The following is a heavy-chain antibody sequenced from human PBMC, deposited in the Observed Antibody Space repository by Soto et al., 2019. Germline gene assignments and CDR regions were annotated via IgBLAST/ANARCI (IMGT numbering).Heavy chain of an antibody. Sequence: GGSLRLSCAASGFTFSNAWMNWVRQAPGKGLEWVGLIKSKTDGGTTDYAAPVKGRFTVSRDDSRNTLYLQMNSLKTEDTGVYYCVTDRGITFGGFITYLWGQGPPVTVSS. V-gene: IGHV3-15*07. D-gene: IGHD3-16*02. J-gene: IGHJ4*02. CDR1: GFTFSNAW. CDR2: IKSKTDGGTT. CDR3: VTDRGITFGGFITYL.